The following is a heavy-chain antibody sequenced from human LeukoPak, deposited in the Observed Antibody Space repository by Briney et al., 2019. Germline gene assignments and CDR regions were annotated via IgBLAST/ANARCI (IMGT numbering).Heavy chain of an antibody. V-gene: IGHV1-2*02. J-gene: IGHJ4*02. D-gene: IGHD6-13*01. CDR3: ARDSASLPGTFFDY. CDR2: INLNSGDT. CDR1: GYIFTDYY. Sequence: GASVKVSCKASGYIFTDYYMHWVRQAPGQGLEWVGWINLNSGDTKYAQKFQGRVTITRDTSISTADMELSRLRSDDTAVYYCARDSASLPGTFFDYWGQGTLVSVSS.